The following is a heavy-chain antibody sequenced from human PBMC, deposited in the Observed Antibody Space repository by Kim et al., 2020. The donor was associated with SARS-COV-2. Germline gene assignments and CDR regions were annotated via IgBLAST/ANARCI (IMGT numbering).Heavy chain of an antibody. D-gene: IGHD4-17*01. Sequence: YIDAWVGGRFPISRGSAKNALYLHMNSLRAEDTAVYYCARDYYGDYYFDYWGQGTLVTVSS. V-gene: IGHV3-21*01. CDR3: ARDYYGDYYFDY. J-gene: IGHJ4*02.